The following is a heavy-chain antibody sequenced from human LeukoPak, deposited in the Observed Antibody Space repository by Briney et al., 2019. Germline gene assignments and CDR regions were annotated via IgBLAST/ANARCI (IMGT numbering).Heavy chain of an antibody. J-gene: IGHJ6*04. CDR3: AKDGYYDIVTGFYGLDV. D-gene: IGHD3-9*01. CDR1: GFTFSSYG. Sequence: PGRSLRLSCAASGFTFSSYGLHWVRQAPGKGLVWVAFISYDGSNKYYADSVKGRFTISRDNSKNTLYLQMNSLRAEDTAVCYCAKDGYYDIVTGFYGLDVWGKGTTVTVSS. CDR2: ISYDGSNK. V-gene: IGHV3-30*18.